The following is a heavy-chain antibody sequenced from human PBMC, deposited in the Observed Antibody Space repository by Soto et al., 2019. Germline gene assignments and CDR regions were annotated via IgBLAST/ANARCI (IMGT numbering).Heavy chain of an antibody. CDR3: ASRSATVLSLTY. D-gene: IGHD2-8*01. J-gene: IGHJ4*02. Sequence: RGSLTLSCAASGFTLRTYGMHWVRQAPGKGLEWVAVVWYDGSTYYADSVQGRFTVSRDNSKNTLYLQMNSLRAEDTAVYYCASRSATVLSLTYWGPGIQVTVSS. CDR1: GFTLRTYG. V-gene: IGHV3-33*03. CDR2: VWYDGST.